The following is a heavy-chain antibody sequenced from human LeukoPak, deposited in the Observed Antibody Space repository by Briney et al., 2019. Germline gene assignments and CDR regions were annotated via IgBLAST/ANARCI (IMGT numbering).Heavy chain of an antibody. Sequence: PGGSLRLSCAPSGFIFSSYATSWVRQAPGKGLEWVSTISGSGGSTYYADSVKGRYTISRDSPRNSVFLQMNFLRAEDMAMYFCTKEVQRWHSYFYRPSYAPDIWGQGTTVSVSS. J-gene: IGHJ3*02. V-gene: IGHV3-23*01. CDR1: GFIFSSYA. CDR2: ISGSGGST. CDR3: TKEVQRWHSYFYRPSYAPDI. D-gene: IGHD3-22*01.